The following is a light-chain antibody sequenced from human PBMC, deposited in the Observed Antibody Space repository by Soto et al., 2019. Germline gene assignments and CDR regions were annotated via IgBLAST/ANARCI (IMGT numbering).Light chain of an antibody. CDR2: DVS. CDR1: SSDVGGYDY. Sequence: QSALTQPASVSGSPGQTITISCTGTSSDVGGYDYVSWHQQHPGKAPKLMIYDVSKRPSGVSNRFSGSKSGNTASLTISGLQADDEADYYCSSKRGSTGVFGTGTQLTVL. CDR3: SSKRGSTGV. V-gene: IGLV2-14*01. J-gene: IGLJ1*01.